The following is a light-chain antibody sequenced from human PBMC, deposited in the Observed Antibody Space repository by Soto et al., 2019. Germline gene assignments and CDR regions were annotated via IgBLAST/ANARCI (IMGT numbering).Light chain of an antibody. Sequence: QSVLTQPASVSGSPGQSITISCTGTSSDVGGYAYVSWYQQYPGKAPRLIIYEVVQRPSGVPDRFSGSKSGNTASLTVSGLQAADEADYFCKSYAGSNTYVFGSGTKLTVL. V-gene: IGLV2-8*01. CDR2: EVV. CDR3: KSYAGSNTYV. CDR1: SSDVGGYAY. J-gene: IGLJ1*01.